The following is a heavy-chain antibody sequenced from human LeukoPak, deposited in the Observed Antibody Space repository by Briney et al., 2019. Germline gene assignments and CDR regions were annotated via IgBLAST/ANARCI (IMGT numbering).Heavy chain of an antibody. J-gene: IGHJ4*02. Sequence: ASVKVSCKASGYTFTSYYMHWVRQAPGQGLEWMGIINPSGGSTSYAQKFQGRVTMTRDTSTSTVYMELSSLRSEDTAVYYCARENRKATMVRRVNIPIYFDYWGQGTLVTVSS. D-gene: IGHD3-10*01. CDR2: INPSGGST. V-gene: IGHV1-46*03. CDR1: GYTFTSYY. CDR3: ARENRKATMVRRVNIPIYFDY.